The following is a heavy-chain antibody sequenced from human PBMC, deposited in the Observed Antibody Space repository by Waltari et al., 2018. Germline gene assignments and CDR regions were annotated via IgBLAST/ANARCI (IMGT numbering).Heavy chain of an antibody. CDR1: GFTFSSYG. J-gene: IGHJ5*02. V-gene: IGHV3-33*01. CDR2: IWYDGSNK. CDR3: ARDPTQYYYDSSGYP. D-gene: IGHD3-22*01. Sequence: QVQLVESGGGVVQPGRSLRLSCAASGFTFSSYGMHWVRQAPGKGLEWVAVIWYDGSNKYYADSVKCRFTISRDNSKNTLYLQMNSLRAEDTAVYYCARDPTQYYYDSSGYPWGQGTLVTVSS.